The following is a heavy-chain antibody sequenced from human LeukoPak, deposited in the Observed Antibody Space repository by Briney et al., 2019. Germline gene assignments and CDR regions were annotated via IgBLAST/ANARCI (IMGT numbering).Heavy chain of an antibody. Sequence: GGSLRLSCSASGFTFSSYTLHRVRQAPGKGLEWVACISNNGSDQFYANSVRGRFTISRDNSNNTLYLEMNGLRPEDTAVFYCARTSVFVTPYAQTTRPPGYWGQGTLVTVS. CDR3: ARTSVFVTPYAQTTRPPGY. CDR1: GFTFSSYT. D-gene: IGHD6-6*01. CDR2: ISNNGSDQ. J-gene: IGHJ1*01. V-gene: IGHV3-30*01.